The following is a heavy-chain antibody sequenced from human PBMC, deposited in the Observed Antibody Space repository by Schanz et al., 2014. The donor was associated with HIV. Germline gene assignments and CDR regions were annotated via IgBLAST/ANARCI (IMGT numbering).Heavy chain of an antibody. Sequence: QVQLVESGGGVVQPGTSLRLSCAVSGLTFSTYGMHWVRQAPGKGLDWVAVISFDGSNKYYADSVKGQFTISRDNSKNTMYLQMNSLRAEDTAVYYCAREKYSSTWWRAGLYFYGMDVWGQGTTVTVSS. CDR1: GLTFSTYG. J-gene: IGHJ6*02. D-gene: IGHD6-13*01. CDR3: AREKYSSTWWRAGLYFYGMDV. V-gene: IGHV3-30*19. CDR2: ISFDGSNK.